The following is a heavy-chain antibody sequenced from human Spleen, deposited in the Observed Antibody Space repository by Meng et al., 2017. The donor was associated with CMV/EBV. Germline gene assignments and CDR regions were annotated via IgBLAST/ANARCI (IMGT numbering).Heavy chain of an antibody. CDR1: GFTFSSYG. CDR3: AKSSSGWAVWDAFDI. Sequence: GESLKISCAASGFTFSSYGIHWVRQAPGKGLEWVAFVRHDESDKYYADSVKGRFIISRDNSKNTLYLQMNSLRAEDTAVYYCAKSSSGWAVWDAFDIWGQGTMVTVSS. V-gene: IGHV3-30*02. J-gene: IGHJ3*02. CDR2: VRHDESDK. D-gene: IGHD6-19*01.